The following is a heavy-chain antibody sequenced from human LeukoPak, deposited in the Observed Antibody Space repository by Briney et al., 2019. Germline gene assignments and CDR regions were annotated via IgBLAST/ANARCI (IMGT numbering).Heavy chain of an antibody. D-gene: IGHD4-23*01. CDR1: GFTFSDYY. CDR2: ISSSSSYI. J-gene: IGHJ3*02. Sequence: GGSLGLSCAASGFTFSDYYMSWIRQAPGKGLEWVSSISSSSSYIYYADSVKGRFTISRDNAKNSLYLQMNSRRAEDTAVYYCARGLDLTVGSAFDIWGQGTMVTVSS. CDR3: ARGLDLTVGSAFDI. V-gene: IGHV3-11*06.